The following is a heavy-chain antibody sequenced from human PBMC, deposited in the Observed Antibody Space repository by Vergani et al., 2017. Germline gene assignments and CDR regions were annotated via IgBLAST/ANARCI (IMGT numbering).Heavy chain of an antibody. CDR3: ASVTHSGQRADR. V-gene: IGHV4-59*11. J-gene: IGHJ5*02. CDR1: FDSIRNLY. Sequence: QVQLQESGPGLVKSSETLSLTCSVSFDSIRNLYCNWIRQPPGKGLEWIGSIHYTENTNDNPSLKTRVTISVETSKTQFSLTLTSVTAADTAVYYCASVTHSGQRADRWGQGILVTVTS. CDR2: IHYTENT. D-gene: IGHD6-19*01.